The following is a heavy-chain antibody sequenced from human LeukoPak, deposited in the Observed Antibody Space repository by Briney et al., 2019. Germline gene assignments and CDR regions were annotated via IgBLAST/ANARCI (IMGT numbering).Heavy chain of an antibody. J-gene: IGHJ4*02. CDR3: ARGYYYDSSGYSDY. CDR2: ISSSGSTI. Sequence: LSLTCAVYGGSFSGYYWSWIRQAPGKGLEWVSYISSSGSTIYYADSVKGRFTISRDNAKNSLYLQINSLRAEDTAMYYCARGYYYDSSGYSDYWGQGTLVTVSS. CDR1: GGSFSGYY. D-gene: IGHD3-22*01. V-gene: IGHV3-11*04.